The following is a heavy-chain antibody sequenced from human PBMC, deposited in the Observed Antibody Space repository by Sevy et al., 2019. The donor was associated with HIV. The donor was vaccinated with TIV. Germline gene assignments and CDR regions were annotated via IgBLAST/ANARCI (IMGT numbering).Heavy chain of an antibody. CDR2: ISYDGSNK. J-gene: IGHJ4*02. V-gene: IGHV3-30-3*01. D-gene: IGHD6-13*01. CDR1: GFTFSSYA. CDR3: ARASIRRSDGTMGYFDY. Sequence: GGSLRLSCAASGFTFSSYAMHWVRQAPGKGLEWVAVISYDGSNKYYADSVKGRFTISRDNSKNTLYLQMNSLRGEDTAVYYGARASIRRSDGTMGYFDYWGQGTLVTVSS.